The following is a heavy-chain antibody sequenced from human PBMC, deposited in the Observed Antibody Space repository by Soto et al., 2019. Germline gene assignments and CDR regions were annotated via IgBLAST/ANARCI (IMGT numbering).Heavy chain of an antibody. CDR2: IFYSGST. CDR1: GGSISSYY. D-gene: IGHD4-17*01. V-gene: IGHV4-59*01. J-gene: IGHJ3*02. CDR3: ARRYGSAFDI. Sequence: QVQLQESGPGLVKPSETLSLTCTVSGGSISSYYWSWIRQPPGKGLEWIGYIFYSGSTNYNPSLNSRVTIAVDTSKNQFSLKLSSVTAADTAVYYCARRYGSAFDIWGHGTMVTVSS.